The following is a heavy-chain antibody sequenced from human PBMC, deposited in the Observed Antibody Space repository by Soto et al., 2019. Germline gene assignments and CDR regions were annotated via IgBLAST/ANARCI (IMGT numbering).Heavy chain of an antibody. J-gene: IGHJ4*02. CDR2: IKSKTDGGTT. D-gene: IGHD3-10*01. CDR3: TTLRLYYYGSGSYYPDY. Sequence: PGGSLRLSCAAAGFTFSNAWMSWVRQAPGKGLEWVGRIKSKTDGGTTDYAAPVKGRFTISRDDSKNTLYLQMNSLKTEDTAVYYCTTLRLYYYGSGSYYPDYWGQGTLVTVSS. CDR1: GFTFSNAW. V-gene: IGHV3-15*01.